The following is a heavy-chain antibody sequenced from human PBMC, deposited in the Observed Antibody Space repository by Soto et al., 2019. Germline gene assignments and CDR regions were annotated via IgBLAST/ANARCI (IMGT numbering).Heavy chain of an antibody. Sequence: ASVKVSCKASGYTFTSYDINWVRQATGQGLEWMGWMNPNSGNTGYAQKFQGRVTMTRNTSISTAYMELSSLRSEDTAVYYCARAKRIRSRSLGYYYYYMDVWGKGTTVTVSS. J-gene: IGHJ6*03. V-gene: IGHV1-8*01. CDR3: ARAKRIRSRSLGYYYYYMDV. D-gene: IGHD6-6*01. CDR1: GYTFTSYD. CDR2: MNPNSGNT.